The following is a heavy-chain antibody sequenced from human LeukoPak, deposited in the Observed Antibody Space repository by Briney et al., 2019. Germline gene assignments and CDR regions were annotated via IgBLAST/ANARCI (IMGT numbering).Heavy chain of an antibody. D-gene: IGHD6-13*01. Sequence: PGGSLRLSCAASGFIVSRNYMSWVRQAPGKGLEWVANIKEDGSEKYYVDSVKGRFTISRDNAKNSLYLQMNSLRAEDTAVYYCARDSRLAAAGPSGAFDIWGQGTMVTVSS. V-gene: IGHV3-7*01. CDR3: ARDSRLAAAGPSGAFDI. CDR2: IKEDGSEK. J-gene: IGHJ3*02. CDR1: GFIVSRNY.